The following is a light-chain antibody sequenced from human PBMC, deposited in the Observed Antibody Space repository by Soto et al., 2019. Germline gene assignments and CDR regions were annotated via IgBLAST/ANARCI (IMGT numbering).Light chain of an antibody. Sequence: HCVLTQPPSVSVFPGQRVTISCTGSSSNIGAGYDVHWYQQRPGTAPKLLIYGNKNRPSGVPDRFSGSKSGNSASLAITGLQAEDEADYYCQSYDSSLSVSYVFGTGTKVTVL. J-gene: IGLJ1*01. CDR2: GNK. CDR3: QSYDSSLSVSYV. V-gene: IGLV1-40*01. CDR1: SSNIGAGYD.